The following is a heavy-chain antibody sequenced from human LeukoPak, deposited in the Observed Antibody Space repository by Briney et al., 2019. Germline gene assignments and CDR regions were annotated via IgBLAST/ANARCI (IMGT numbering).Heavy chain of an antibody. CDR3: ARVGDQYSSSPLNYFGY. J-gene: IGHJ4*02. V-gene: IGHV4-34*01. CDR2: TNHSGST. CDR1: GGSFSGYY. Sequence: PSETLSLTCAVYGGSFSGYYWSWIRQPPGKGLEWVEETNHSGSTNYNASIKRRVTISVDTSKNQFSLKLSSVTAADTAVYYCARVGDQYSSSPLNYFGYWGQGTLVTVSS. D-gene: IGHD6-13*01.